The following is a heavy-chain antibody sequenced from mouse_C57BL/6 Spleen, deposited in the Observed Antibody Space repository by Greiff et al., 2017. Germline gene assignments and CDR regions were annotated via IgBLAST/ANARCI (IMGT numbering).Heavy chain of an antibody. D-gene: IGHD1-1*01. Sequence: VQLQQPGAELVKPGASVKLSCTASGFNIKDYYMHWVKQRTEQGLEWIGRLDPEDGETKYAPKFQGKATITADTSSNTAYLQLSSLTSEDTAVYYGAISITTVVDAMDYWGQGTSVTGSS. CDR3: AISITTVVDAMDY. J-gene: IGHJ4*01. CDR1: GFNIKDYY. V-gene: IGHV14-2*01. CDR2: LDPEDGET.